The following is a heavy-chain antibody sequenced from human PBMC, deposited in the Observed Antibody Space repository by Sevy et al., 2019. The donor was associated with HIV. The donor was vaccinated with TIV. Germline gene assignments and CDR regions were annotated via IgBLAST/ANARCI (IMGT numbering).Heavy chain of an antibody. CDR3: ARQPNDIVVLVAATDYYYYGMDV. V-gene: IGHV3-48*02. D-gene: IGHD2-15*01. CDR2: ISSSSSTI. Sequence: GGYLRLSCAASGFTFSSYSMNCVRQAPGKGLEAVSYISSSSSTIYYADSVKGRFTISRDNAKNSLYLQMNSLGDEDTAVYYCARQPNDIVVLVAATDYYYYGMDVWGQGTVVTVSS. J-gene: IGHJ6*02. CDR1: GFTFSSYS.